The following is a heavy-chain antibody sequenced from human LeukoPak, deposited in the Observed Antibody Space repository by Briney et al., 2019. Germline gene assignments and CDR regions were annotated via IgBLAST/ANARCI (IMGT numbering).Heavy chain of an antibody. CDR2: IYHSGST. J-gene: IGHJ5*02. D-gene: IGHD2-2*01. CDR1: GGSISSSNW. V-gene: IGHV4-4*02. Sequence: PSGTLSLTCAVSGGSISSSNWWGWVRQPPGKGLEWIGEIYHSGSTNYNPSLKSRVTISVDKSKNQFSLKLSSVTAADTAVYYCARDRCSSTSCYVGVGWFDPWGQGTLVTVSS. CDR3: ARDRCSSTSCYVGVGWFDP.